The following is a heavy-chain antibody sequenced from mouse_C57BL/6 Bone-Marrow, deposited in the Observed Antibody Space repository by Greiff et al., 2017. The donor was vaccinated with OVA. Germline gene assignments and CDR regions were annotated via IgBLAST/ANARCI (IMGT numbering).Heavy chain of an antibody. Sequence: QVQLQQPGAELVKPGASVKLSCKASGYTFTSYWMQWVKQRPGQGLEWIGEIDPSDSYTNYNQKFKGKATLTVDTSSSTAYMQLSSLTSEDSAVYYCARSVTGTERYFDVWGTGTTVTVSS. V-gene: IGHV1-50*01. CDR3: ARSVTGTERYFDV. CDR1: GYTFTSYW. CDR2: IDPSDSYT. J-gene: IGHJ1*03. D-gene: IGHD4-1*01.